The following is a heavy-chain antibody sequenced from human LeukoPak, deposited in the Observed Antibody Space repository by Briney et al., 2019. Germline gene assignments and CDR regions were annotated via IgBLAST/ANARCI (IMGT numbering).Heavy chain of an antibody. V-gene: IGHV4-39*07. J-gene: IGHJ3*02. CDR1: GGSISSSSYY. Sequence: SETLSLTCTVSGGSISSSSYYWGWIRQPPGKGLEWIGSIYYSGSTYYNPSLKSRVTISVDTSKNQFSLKLSSVTAADTAVYYCARAFSIAVAGIKAFDIWGQGTMVTVSS. CDR3: ARAFSIAVAGIKAFDI. CDR2: IYYSGST. D-gene: IGHD6-19*01.